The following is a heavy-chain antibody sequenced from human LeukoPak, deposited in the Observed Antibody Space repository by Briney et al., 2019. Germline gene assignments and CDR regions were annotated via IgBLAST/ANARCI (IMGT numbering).Heavy chain of an antibody. D-gene: IGHD6-19*01. J-gene: IGHJ6*03. Sequence: GGSLRLSCAASGFTFSSYSMNWVRQAPGKGLEWVSYISGSRSTILYADSVKGRFTISRDNTKNSLYVQMNRLRAKDTAVYYCARVLEQSHFYHYIDVWGRGTTVAVSS. V-gene: IGHV3-48*04. CDR2: ISGSRSTI. CDR3: ARVLEQSHFYHYIDV. CDR1: GFTFSSYS.